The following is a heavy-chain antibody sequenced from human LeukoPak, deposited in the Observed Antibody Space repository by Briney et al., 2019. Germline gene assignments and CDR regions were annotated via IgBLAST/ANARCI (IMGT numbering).Heavy chain of an antibody. CDR1: GSTLSSNW. Sequence: SGGSLRLSCAASGSTLSSNWMSWVRQAPGKGLEWVANIKQDGSEKYYVDSVKGRFTISRDNAKNSLYLQMNSLRAEDTAVYYCARLQYSFLYGSGSYGVDYWGQGTLVTVSS. D-gene: IGHD3-10*01. J-gene: IGHJ4*02. CDR2: IKQDGSEK. V-gene: IGHV3-7*01. CDR3: ARLQYSFLYGSGSYGVDY.